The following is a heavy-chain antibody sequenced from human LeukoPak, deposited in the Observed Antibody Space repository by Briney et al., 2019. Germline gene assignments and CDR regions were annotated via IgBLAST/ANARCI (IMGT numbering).Heavy chain of an antibody. CDR2: ISGSGDAT. CDR3: AKDLSNYGQRYFYYIDV. D-gene: IGHD4-11*01. CDR1: GLTFSSYA. J-gene: IGHJ6*03. V-gene: IGHV3-23*01. Sequence: GGSLRLSCAASGLTFSSYAMSWVRQAPGKGLECVSTISGSGDATYYADSVKGRFTISRDNSKNTLYLLMNSLRAEDTAVYYCAKDLSNYGQRYFYYIDVWGRGTTVTVS.